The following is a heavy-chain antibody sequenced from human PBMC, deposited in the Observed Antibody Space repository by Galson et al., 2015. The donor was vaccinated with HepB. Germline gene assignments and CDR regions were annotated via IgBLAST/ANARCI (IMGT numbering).Heavy chain of an antibody. V-gene: IGHV1-18*01. J-gene: IGHJ3*02. D-gene: IGHD3-9*01. CDR3: AREPYYDILTGNDAFDI. CDR2: ISAYNGNT. CDR1: GYTFTSYG. Sequence: SVKVSCKASGYTFTSYGISWVRQAPGQGLEWMGWISAYNGNTNYAQKLQGRVTMTTDTSTSTAYMELRSLRSDDTAVYCCAREPYYDILTGNDAFDIWGQGTMVTVSS.